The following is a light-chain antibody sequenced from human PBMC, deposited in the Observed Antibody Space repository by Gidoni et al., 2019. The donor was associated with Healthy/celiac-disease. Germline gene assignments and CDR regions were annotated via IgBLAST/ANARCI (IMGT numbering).Light chain of an antibody. J-gene: IGLJ1*01. Sequence: VTISCSGSSSNIGGNTVNWYQQLPRTATKVLIYSNNQRPSGVPDRFSGSNSGTSASLAISGLQSEDEADYYCAAWDDSLNGYVFGTGTTVTVL. CDR3: AAWDDSLNGYV. CDR1: SSNIGGNT. V-gene: IGLV1-44*01. CDR2: SNN.